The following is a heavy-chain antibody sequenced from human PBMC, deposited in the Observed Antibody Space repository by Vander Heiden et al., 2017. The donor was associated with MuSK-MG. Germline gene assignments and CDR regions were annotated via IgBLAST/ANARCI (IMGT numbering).Heavy chain of an antibody. CDR2: ISPDNSYS. J-gene: IGHJ4*02. CDR1: GFTFSDYS. CDR3: ARVSLSSGWYDY. V-gene: IGHV3-21*01. D-gene: IGHD6-19*01. Sequence: EVQLVESGGGLVKPGRPLRLSCETSGFTFSDYSMVWVRQAPGKGLQWVSSISPDNSYSFYAASLKGRFTISRDNANNLLYLQMNSLRAEDTAVYYCARVSLSSGWYDYWGQGTLVTVSS.